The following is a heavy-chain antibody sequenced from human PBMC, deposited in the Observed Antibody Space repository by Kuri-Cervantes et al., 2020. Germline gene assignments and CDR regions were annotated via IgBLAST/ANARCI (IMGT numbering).Heavy chain of an antibody. J-gene: IGHJ6*02. V-gene: IGHV3-11*01. CDR3: ARDRKPGGYYYYGMDV. D-gene: IGHD3-10*01. Sequence: GGSLRLSCAASGFTFSDYYMSWIRQAPGKGLEWVSYISSSGSTIYYADSVKGRFTISRDNSKNTLYLQMNSLRAEDTAVYYCARDRKPGGYYYYGMDVWGQGTTVTVSS. CDR1: GFTFSDYY. CDR2: ISSSGSTI.